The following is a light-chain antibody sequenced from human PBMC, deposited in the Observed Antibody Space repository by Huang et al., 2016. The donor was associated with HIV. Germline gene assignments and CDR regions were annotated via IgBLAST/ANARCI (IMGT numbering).Light chain of an antibody. CDR1: QGITDD. CDR2: GAS. J-gene: IGKJ1*01. V-gene: IGKV1-6*01. Sequence: AIQMTQSPSSLSASVGDRVTITCRASQGITDDLAWYQQKPWKAPKLLIYGASTLRSGVPSRCSGSGSGTDFTLTISSLQPEDYATYYCLQDHNYPRTFGQGTKVEI. CDR3: LQDHNYPRT.